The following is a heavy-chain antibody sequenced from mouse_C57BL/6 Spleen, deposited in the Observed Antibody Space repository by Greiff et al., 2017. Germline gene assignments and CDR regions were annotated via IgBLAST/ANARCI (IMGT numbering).Heavy chain of an antibody. CDR2: IYPRDGST. Sequence: QVQLQQSGPELVKPGASVKLSCKASGYTFTSYDINWVKQRPGQGLEWIGWIYPRDGSTKYNEKFKGKATLAVDTSSSTAYMGLHSLTSEDSAVYFCARRGTTVVATFRYFDVWGTGTTVTVSS. V-gene: IGHV1-85*01. J-gene: IGHJ1*03. CDR3: ARRGTTVVATFRYFDV. CDR1: GYTFTSYD. D-gene: IGHD1-1*01.